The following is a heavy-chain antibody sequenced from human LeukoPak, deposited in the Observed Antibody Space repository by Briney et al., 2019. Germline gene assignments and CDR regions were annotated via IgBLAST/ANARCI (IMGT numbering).Heavy chain of an antibody. CDR3: AREQWLAGGFDY. D-gene: IGHD6-19*01. J-gene: IGHJ4*02. Sequence: GGSLRLSCAASGFTFSSYAMHWVRQAPGKGLEWVAVISYDGSNKYYADSVKGRFTISRDNSKNTLYLQMNSLRAEDTAVYYCAREQWLAGGFDYWGQGTLVTVSS. V-gene: IGHV3-30*01. CDR2: ISYDGSNK. CDR1: GFTFSSYA.